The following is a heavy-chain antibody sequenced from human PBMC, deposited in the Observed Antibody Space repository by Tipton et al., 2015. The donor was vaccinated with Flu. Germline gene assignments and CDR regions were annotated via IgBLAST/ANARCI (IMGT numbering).Heavy chain of an antibody. Sequence: TLSLTCSVSNASVTSGGYYWSWIRQYPGRGLEWIGYIYYGGSTFYNPSLKRRFTITLDTSQNHFFLKKSSVTAADTAVYYCARGWSKAVAGSYYFDSWGQGALVTVSS. CDR2: IYYGGST. CDR3: ARGWSKAVAGSYYFDS. J-gene: IGHJ4*02. D-gene: IGHD6-19*01. V-gene: IGHV4-31*03. CDR1: NASVTSGGYY.